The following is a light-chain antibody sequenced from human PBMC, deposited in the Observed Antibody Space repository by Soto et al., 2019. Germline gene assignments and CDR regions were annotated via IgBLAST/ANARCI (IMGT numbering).Light chain of an antibody. Sequence: EVVLTQSPDTLSLSPGERVTLSCRASQSVSSSYLAWYQQKPGQAPRLLIYGASSRATGIPDRFSGSGSGTDFTLTISRLEPEDFAVYYCQQYGSSSWTFGQGTKVEIK. V-gene: IGKV3-20*01. J-gene: IGKJ1*01. CDR3: QQYGSSSWT. CDR2: GAS. CDR1: QSVSSSY.